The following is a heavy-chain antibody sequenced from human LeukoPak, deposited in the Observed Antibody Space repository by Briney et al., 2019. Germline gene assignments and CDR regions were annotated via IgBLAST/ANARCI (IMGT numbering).Heavy chain of an antibody. D-gene: IGHD2-8*01. CDR2: INHSGST. J-gene: IGHJ6*02. CDR3: VRAVGRYCTNGVCWGNYYYGMDV. Sequence: SETLSLTCAVYGGSFSGYYWSWIRQPPGKGLEWIGEINHSGSTNYNPSLKSRVTISVDTSKNQFSLKLSSVTAADTAVYYCVRAVGRYCTNGVCWGNYYYGMDVWGQGTTVTVSS. V-gene: IGHV4-34*01. CDR1: GGSFSGYY.